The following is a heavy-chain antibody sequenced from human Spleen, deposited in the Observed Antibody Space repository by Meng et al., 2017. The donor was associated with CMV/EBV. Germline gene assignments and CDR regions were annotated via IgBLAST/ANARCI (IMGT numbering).Heavy chain of an antibody. CDR3: ARVYPVFRIGPNGYFDY. CDR2: INPNSGDT. CDR1: GYTFTDYY. Sequence: ASVKVSCKASGYTFTDYYMQWVRQAPGQGLEWMGRINPNSGDTNYAQKFQGRVTMTRDTSISTVYMELSRLTSDDTAVYYCARVYPVFRIGPNGYFDYWGQGTLVTVSS. V-gene: IGHV1-2*02. D-gene: IGHD2-15*01. J-gene: IGHJ4*02.